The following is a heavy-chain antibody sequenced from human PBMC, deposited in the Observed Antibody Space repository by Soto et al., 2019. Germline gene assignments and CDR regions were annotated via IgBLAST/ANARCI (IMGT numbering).Heavy chain of an antibody. Sequence: ASVKVSCKASGYTFTGYYMHWVRQAPGQGLEWMGWINPNSGGTNYAQKFQGWVTMTRDTSISTAYMELSRLRSDDTAVYYCARGEVNYYGSGSPNYYYYYMDVWGKGTTVTVSS. CDR3: ARGEVNYYGSGSPNYYYYYMDV. CDR1: GYTFTGYY. CDR2: INPNSGGT. V-gene: IGHV1-2*04. J-gene: IGHJ6*03. D-gene: IGHD3-10*01.